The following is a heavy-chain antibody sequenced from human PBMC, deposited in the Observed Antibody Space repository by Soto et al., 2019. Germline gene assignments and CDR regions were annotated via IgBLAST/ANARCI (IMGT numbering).Heavy chain of an antibody. CDR1: GGSVSSADWN. CDR3: TRGPSGDKVDF. CDR2: IYEGGRT. Sequence: QVQLQESGPGLVKPSQTLSLTCTVSGGSVSSADWNWSWIRQTPGKGLEWIGHIYEGGRTYSNPSVMSRAPISLDTSKNLFSLNLKSVTAADTAVYYCTRGPSGDKVDFWGQGLLVTVSS. J-gene: IGHJ4*02. D-gene: IGHD7-27*01. V-gene: IGHV4-30-4*08.